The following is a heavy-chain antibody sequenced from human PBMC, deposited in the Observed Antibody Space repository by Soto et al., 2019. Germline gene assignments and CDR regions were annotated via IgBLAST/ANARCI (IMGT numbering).Heavy chain of an antibody. V-gene: IGHV1-46*01. CDR3: ARRPNSYDGCTYHGVYTMDV. CDR1: GYTFTNYY. D-gene: IGHD2-8*01. Sequence: ASVKVSCKASGYTFTNYYIHWVRQAPGQGLEWMGIINPSGGSTSYAQKFRGRVTMTRDTSTSTVNMELSSLRSEDTAVYYCARRPNSYDGCTYHGVYTMDVRCQGPTGTVSS. CDR2: INPSGGST. J-gene: IGHJ6*02.